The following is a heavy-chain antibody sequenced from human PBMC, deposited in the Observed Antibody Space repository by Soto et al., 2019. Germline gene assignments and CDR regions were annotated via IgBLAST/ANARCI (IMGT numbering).Heavy chain of an antibody. CDR2: IYYSGST. CDR3: ARDFPHYDSSGNFDY. Sequence: SETLSLTCTVSGGSISSGDYYWSWIRQPPGKGLEWIGYIYYSGSTNYNPSLKSRVTISVDTSKNQFSLKLSSVTAADTAVYYCARDFPHYDSSGNFDYWGQGTLVTVSS. J-gene: IGHJ4*02. V-gene: IGHV4-61*08. CDR1: GGSISSGDYY. D-gene: IGHD3-22*01.